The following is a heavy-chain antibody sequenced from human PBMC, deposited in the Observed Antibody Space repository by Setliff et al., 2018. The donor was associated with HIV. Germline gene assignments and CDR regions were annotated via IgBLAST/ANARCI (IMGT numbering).Heavy chain of an antibody. Sequence: PGESLKISCKGFGYSFTNFLIGWVRQMPGKGLEWMGIVSPGDSGTSYSPSLQGQVTMSADKSISTAYLQWSSLKASDTAMYYCARLKDVVLMVNDFWGQGTLVTVSS. D-gene: IGHD2-8*01. CDR3: ARLKDVVLMVNDF. V-gene: IGHV5-51*01. CDR2: VSPGDSGT. J-gene: IGHJ4*02. CDR1: GYSFTNFL.